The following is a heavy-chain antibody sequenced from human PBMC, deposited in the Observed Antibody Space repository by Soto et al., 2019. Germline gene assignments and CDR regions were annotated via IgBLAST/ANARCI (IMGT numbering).Heavy chain of an antibody. Sequence: QVQLVQSGAEVKKPGSSVKVSCKASGGTFSSYAISWVRQAPGQGLEWMGGIIPIFGTANYAQKFQGRVTITADESTSPAYMELSSLRSEDTAVYYCASPPLDFPSPDWYFDLWGRGTLVTVSS. CDR3: ASPPLDFPSPDWYFDL. J-gene: IGHJ2*01. CDR1: GGTFSSYA. V-gene: IGHV1-69*01. CDR2: IIPIFGTA.